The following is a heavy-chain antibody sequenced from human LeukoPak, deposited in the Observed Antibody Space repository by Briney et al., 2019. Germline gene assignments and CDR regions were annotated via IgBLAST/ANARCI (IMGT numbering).Heavy chain of an antibody. D-gene: IGHD1-26*01. V-gene: IGHV4-39*07. CDR3: ARIKSGSYHDGAFDI. Sequence: SETLSLTCTVSGYSISSSSYYWGWIRQPPGKGLEWIGSIYYSGSTNYNPSLKSRVTISVDTSKNQFSLKLSSVTAADTAVYYCARIKSGSYHDGAFDIWGQGTMVTVSS. CDR1: GYSISSSSYY. CDR2: IYYSGST. J-gene: IGHJ3*02.